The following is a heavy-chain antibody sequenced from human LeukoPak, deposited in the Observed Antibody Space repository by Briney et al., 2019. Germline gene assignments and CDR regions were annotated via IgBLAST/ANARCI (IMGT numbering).Heavy chain of an antibody. D-gene: IGHD5-12*01. CDR1: GFTFSSYW. J-gene: IGHJ6*02. CDR3: ARDALYSGYDTINYYYYYGMDV. Sequence: GGSLRLSCAASGFTFSSYWMSWVRQAPGKGLEWVANIKQDGSEKYYVDSVKGRFTISRDNAKNSLYLQMNSLRAEDTAVYYCARDALYSGYDTINYYYYYGMDVWGQGTTVTVFS. V-gene: IGHV3-7*01. CDR2: IKQDGSEK.